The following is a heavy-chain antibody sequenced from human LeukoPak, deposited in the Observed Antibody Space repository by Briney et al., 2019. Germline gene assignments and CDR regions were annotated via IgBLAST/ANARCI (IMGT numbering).Heavy chain of an antibody. J-gene: IGHJ4*02. V-gene: IGHV4-59*08. Sequence: SETLSLTCTVSGGSISSYYWSWIRQPPGKGLEWIGYIYYSGSTNYNPSLKSRVTISVDTSKNQFSLKLSSVTAADTAVYYCARGTIFGPFDYWGQGTLVTVSS. CDR1: GGSISSYY. CDR3: ARGTIFGPFDY. CDR2: IYYSGST. D-gene: IGHD3-3*01.